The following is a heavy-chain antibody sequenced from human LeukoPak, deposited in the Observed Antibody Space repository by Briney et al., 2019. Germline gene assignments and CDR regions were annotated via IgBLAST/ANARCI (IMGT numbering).Heavy chain of an antibody. CDR2: IYTSGST. D-gene: IGHD3-10*01. J-gene: IGHJ4*02. CDR1: GYSISSGYY. V-gene: IGHV4-38-2*02. CDR3: ARVTMVRGVIGY. Sequence: SETLSLTCTVSGYSISSGYYWGWIRQPPGKGLEWIGRIYTSGSTNYNPSLKSRVTISVDTSKNQFSLKLSSVTAADTAVYYCARVTMVRGVIGYWGQGTLVTVSS.